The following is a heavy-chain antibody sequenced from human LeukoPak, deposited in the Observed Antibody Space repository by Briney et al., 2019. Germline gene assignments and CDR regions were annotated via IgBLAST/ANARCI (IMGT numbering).Heavy chain of an antibody. Sequence: TSSETLSLTCAVYGGSFSGYYWSWIRQPPGKGLEWIGEINHSGSTNYNPSLKSRVTISVDTSKNQFSLKLSSVTAADTAVYYCARGPARSRGSRRYYFDYWGQGTLVTVSS. CDR1: GGSFSGYY. CDR3: ARGPARSRGSRRYYFDY. CDR2: INHSGST. D-gene: IGHD2-15*01. J-gene: IGHJ4*02. V-gene: IGHV4-34*01.